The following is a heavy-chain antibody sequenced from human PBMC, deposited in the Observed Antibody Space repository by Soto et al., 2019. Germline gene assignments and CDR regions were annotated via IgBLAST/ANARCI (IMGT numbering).Heavy chain of an antibody. Sequence: SVKVSCKASGGTFSSYAISWVLQAPGQGLEWMGGIIPIFGTANYAQKFQGRVTITADESTSTAYMELSSLRSEDTAVYYCASGSLVYDSSGHIFDYWGQGTLVTVSS. CDR3: ASGSLVYDSSGHIFDY. D-gene: IGHD3-22*01. CDR2: IIPIFGTA. V-gene: IGHV1-69*13. J-gene: IGHJ4*02. CDR1: GGTFSSYA.